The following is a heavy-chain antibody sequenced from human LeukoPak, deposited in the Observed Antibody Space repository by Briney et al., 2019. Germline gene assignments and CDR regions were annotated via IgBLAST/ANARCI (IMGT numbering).Heavy chain of an antibody. CDR3: AKSPLIVVVPAAEYYFDY. V-gene: IGHV3-30*02. J-gene: IGHJ4*02. CDR2: IRYDGSNK. D-gene: IGHD2-2*01. CDR1: GFTFSSYG. Sequence: GGSLRLSCAASGFTFSSYGMHRVRQAPGKGLEWVAFIRYDGSNKYYADSVKGRFTISRDNSKNTLYLQMNSLRAEDTAVYYCAKSPLIVVVPAAEYYFDYWGQGTLVTVSS.